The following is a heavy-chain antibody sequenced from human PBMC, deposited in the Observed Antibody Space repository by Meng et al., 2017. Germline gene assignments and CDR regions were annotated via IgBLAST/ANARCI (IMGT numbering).Heavy chain of an antibody. D-gene: IGHD1-26*01. Sequence: GESLKISCAASGFIFSSYAMHWVRQAPGKGLEYVSAISSNGGSTYYADSVKGRFTISRDNSKNTLYLQMGSLRAEDMAVYYCARARGSYCFAPSDYWGQGTLVTVSS. V-gene: IGHV3-64*02. J-gene: IGHJ4*02. CDR2: ISSNGGST. CDR3: ARARGSYCFAPSDY. CDR1: GFIFSSYA.